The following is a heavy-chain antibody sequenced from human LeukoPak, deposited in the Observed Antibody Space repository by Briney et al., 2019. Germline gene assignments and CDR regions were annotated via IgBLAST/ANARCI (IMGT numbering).Heavy chain of an antibody. CDR3: ARGRDGYNRLDY. Sequence: GGSLRLSCAASGFTFSSYSMNWLRQAPGKGLEWVSSITSRSTYIDYADSVRGRLTISRDNAQNSLYLQMNSLRAEDTAVYYCARGRDGYNRLDYWGQGTLVTVSS. D-gene: IGHD5-24*01. J-gene: IGHJ4*02. CDR1: GFTFSSYS. CDR2: ITSRSTYI. V-gene: IGHV3-21*01.